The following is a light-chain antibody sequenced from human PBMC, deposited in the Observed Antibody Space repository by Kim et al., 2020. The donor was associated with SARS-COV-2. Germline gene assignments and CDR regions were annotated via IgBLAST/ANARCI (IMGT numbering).Light chain of an antibody. CDR1: SLRSYY. J-gene: IGLJ3*02. CDR3: NFRDSSGNHRV. Sequence: ALGQTVRITCQGDSLRSYYASWYQQKPGQAPVLVIYGKNNRPSGIPDRFSGSSSGNTASLTITGAQAEDEADYYCNFRDSSGNHRVFGGGTKVTVL. V-gene: IGLV3-19*01. CDR2: GKN.